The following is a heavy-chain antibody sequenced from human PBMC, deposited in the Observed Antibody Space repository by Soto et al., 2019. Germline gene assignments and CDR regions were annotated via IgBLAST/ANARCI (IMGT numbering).Heavy chain of an antibody. J-gene: IGHJ6*01. D-gene: IGHD6-6*01. CDR3: ARGSSIAGLYYGMDV. V-gene: IGHV4-31*03. CDR2: NYYSGIT. Sequence: QVQLQESGPGLVKPSQTLSLTCTVSGGSISSGGYYLTWIRQHPGKGLEWIGYNYYSGITYYNPSLKSRVTISLDTSKNQFSLKLSSVTAADTAVYYCARGSSIAGLYYGMDVWGQGTTVTVSS. CDR1: GGSISSGGYY.